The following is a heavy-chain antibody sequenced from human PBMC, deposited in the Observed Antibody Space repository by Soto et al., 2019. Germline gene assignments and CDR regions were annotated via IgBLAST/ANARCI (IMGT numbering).Heavy chain of an antibody. J-gene: IGHJ4*02. CDR1: GYSFTTYW. CDR2: MYGGYSDT. V-gene: IGHV5-51*01. CDR3: ARLRYCSGGNCYGDY. Sequence: ESLKISCKGSGYSFTTYWIGWVREMPGKGLEWMVIMYGGYSDTRYSPSFQDQATISADKSISTAYLQWSSLKASDTATYYCARLRYCSGGNCYGDYWGQGTLVTVSS. D-gene: IGHD2-15*01.